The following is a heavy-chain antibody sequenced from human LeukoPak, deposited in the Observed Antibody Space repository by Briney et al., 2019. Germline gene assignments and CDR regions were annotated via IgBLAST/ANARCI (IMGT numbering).Heavy chain of an antibody. CDR2: IGPNSVGT. Sequence: ASMKVSCKASGYTFTAYYMHWVRQTPGQGLEWMGWIGPNSVGTNYAQNFQGRVTMTRDMSISTAYMELSRLRSDDTAVYYCARDPSNSGYDYLYYFDYWGQGTLVTVSS. D-gene: IGHD5-12*01. V-gene: IGHV1-2*02. J-gene: IGHJ4*02. CDR1: GYTFTAYY. CDR3: ARDPSNSGYDYLYYFDY.